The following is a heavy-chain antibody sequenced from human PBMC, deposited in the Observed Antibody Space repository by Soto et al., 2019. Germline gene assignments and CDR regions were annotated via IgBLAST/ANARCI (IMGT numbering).Heavy chain of an antibody. CDR2: ISGNGGDYT. V-gene: IGHV3-23*01. CDR1: GFTFSTYA. J-gene: IGHJ4*02. CDR3: VPLCRYCSTLTPF. Sequence: PGGSLRLSCAASGFTFSTYAMSWVRQAPRKGLEWVSAISGNGGDYTYYADSVKGRFTISRDNSKNTLYLQMNSLRAEDTAVYYCVPLCRYCSTLTPFWGQGTLVTVSS. D-gene: IGHD2-2*01.